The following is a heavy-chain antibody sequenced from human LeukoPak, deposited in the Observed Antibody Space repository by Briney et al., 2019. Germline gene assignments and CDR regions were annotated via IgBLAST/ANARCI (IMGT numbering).Heavy chain of an antibody. Sequence: SETLSLTCAVYGGSFSGYYWSWIRQPPGKGLEWIGEINHSGSTNYNPSLKSRVTISVDTSKNQFSLKLSSVTAADTAVYYCARVFGNSWYRYYWFDPWGQGTLVTVSS. CDR1: GGSFSGYY. D-gene: IGHD6-13*01. J-gene: IGHJ5*02. CDR3: ARVFGNSWYRYYWFDP. CDR2: INHSGST. V-gene: IGHV4-34*01.